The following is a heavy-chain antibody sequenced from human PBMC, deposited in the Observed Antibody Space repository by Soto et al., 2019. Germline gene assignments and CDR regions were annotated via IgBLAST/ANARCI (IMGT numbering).Heavy chain of an antibody. Sequence: QVQLVQSGAEVKKPGSSVKVSCKASGGTFSSYTISWVRQAPGQGLEWMGRIIPILGIANYAQKFQGRVTITADKSTGTAYRELSSLGSEDTAVYYCASRYSSSPNDYYCYGMDVWGQGTTVTVSS. CDR3: ASRYSSSPNDYYCYGMDV. CDR2: IIPILGIA. CDR1: GGTFSSYT. J-gene: IGHJ6*02. V-gene: IGHV1-69*02. D-gene: IGHD6-13*01.